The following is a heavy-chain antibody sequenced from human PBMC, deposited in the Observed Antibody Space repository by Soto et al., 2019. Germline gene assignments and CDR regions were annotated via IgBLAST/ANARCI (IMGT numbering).Heavy chain of an antibody. D-gene: IGHD5-12*01. CDR1: GFTVSSYA. V-gene: IGHV3-23*01. CDR2: ISAGT. J-gene: IGHJ4*02. CDR3: AIRTYSANYYYFNY. Sequence: EVQLLESGGGLVQAGGSLRLSCAASGFTVSSYALTWVRQAPGKGLEWVSGISAGTYYADSVKGRFTISRDTSKNSLYLQMNSLRAEDTAVYYCAIRTYSANYYYFNYWGQGTLVTVSS.